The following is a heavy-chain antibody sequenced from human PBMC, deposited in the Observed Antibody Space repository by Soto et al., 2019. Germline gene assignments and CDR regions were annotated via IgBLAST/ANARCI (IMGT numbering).Heavy chain of an antibody. CDR2: IKRDGSEI. CDR3: ARAPYCTGGSCSSRVPDY. J-gene: IGHJ4*02. D-gene: IGHD2-15*01. Sequence: EVQLVESGGGLVQPGGSLRLSCAASGFTFSGYWMSWVRQAPGKGLEWVANIKRDGSEIYYVDSVKGRFTISRDNAKDSLYLQRNSLRAEDTAVYYCARAPYCTGGSCSSRVPDYWGQGTLVTVSS. CDR1: GFTFSGYW. V-gene: IGHV3-7*03.